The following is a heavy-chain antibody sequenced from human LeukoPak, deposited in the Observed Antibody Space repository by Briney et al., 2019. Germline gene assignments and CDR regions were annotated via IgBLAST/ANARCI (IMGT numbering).Heavy chain of an antibody. J-gene: IGHJ5*02. D-gene: IGHD4-17*01. CDR3: ARVTTVTTSWFDP. V-gene: IGHV3-48*02. Sequence: GGSLRLSCAASGFTFSSYSMNWVRQAPGKGLEWGSYISSSSSTIYYADSVKGRFTISRDNAKNSLYLQMNSLRDEDTAVYYCARVTTVTTSWFDPWGQGTLVTVSS. CDR1: GFTFSSYS. CDR2: ISSSSSTI.